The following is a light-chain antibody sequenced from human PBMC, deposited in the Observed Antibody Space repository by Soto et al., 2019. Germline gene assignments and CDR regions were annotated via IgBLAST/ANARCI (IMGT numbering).Light chain of an antibody. CDR3: QHYDNSRLT. Sequence: DIPMTQSPSTLSASVGDRVTITCRASQSISTWLAGYQQKPGKAPTLLIYKASSLDSGVPSRFSGSGSGTEFTLTISSLQPDDSATYYCQHYDNSRLTFGGGTKVEIK. J-gene: IGKJ4*01. CDR2: KAS. V-gene: IGKV1-5*03. CDR1: QSISTW.